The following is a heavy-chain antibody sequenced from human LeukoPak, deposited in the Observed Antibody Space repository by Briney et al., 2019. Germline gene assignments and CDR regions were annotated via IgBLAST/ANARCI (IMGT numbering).Heavy chain of an antibody. Sequence: GGSLRLSCAASGFTFSSYSLNWVRQAPGMGLEWVSSISSSSSYMYFADSVKGRFTISRDNAKNSLYLQMNSLRAEDTAVYYCARDQRYCSSSSCPWEPFDYWGQGTLVTVSS. D-gene: IGHD2-2*01. CDR2: ISSSSSYM. CDR1: GFTFSSYS. J-gene: IGHJ4*02. V-gene: IGHV3-21*04. CDR3: ARDQRYCSSSSCPWEPFDY.